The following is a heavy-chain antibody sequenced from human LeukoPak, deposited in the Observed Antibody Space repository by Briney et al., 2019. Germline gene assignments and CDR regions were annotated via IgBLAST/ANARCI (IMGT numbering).Heavy chain of an antibody. V-gene: IGHV4-4*02. D-gene: IGHD5-18*01. CDR2: INHSGST. J-gene: IGHJ6*02. Sequence: SETLSLTCAVSGGSISSSNWWSWVRQPPGKGLEWIGEINHSGSTNYNPSLKSRVTISVDTSKNQFSLKLSSVTAADTAVYYCARGRGYSYGIHYYYYGMDVWGQGTTVTVSS. CDR1: GGSISSSNW. CDR3: ARGRGYSYGIHYYYYGMDV.